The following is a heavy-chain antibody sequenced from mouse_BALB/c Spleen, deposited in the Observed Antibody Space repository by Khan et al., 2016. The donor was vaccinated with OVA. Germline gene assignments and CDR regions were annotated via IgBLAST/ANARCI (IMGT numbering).Heavy chain of an antibody. CDR3: ARKETYGCDPGWFAY. J-gene: IGHJ3*01. D-gene: IGHD2-2*01. Sequence: QIQLMQSGAELVRPGASVKLSCKASGYTFTSYTMHWVKQRPGHGLEWIGCINPSNGYTNYNQMFKDKATLTVDKSSTTAYMQLSSLTSEDSAVYYCARKETYGCDPGWFAYWGQGTLVTVSA. CDR1: GYTFTSYT. CDR2: INPSNGYT. V-gene: IGHV1-4*01.